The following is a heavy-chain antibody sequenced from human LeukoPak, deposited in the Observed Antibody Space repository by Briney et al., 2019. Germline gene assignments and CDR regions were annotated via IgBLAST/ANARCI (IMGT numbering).Heavy chain of an antibody. CDR1: GFTFSGYS. CDR3: AELGITMIGGV. Sequence: GGSLRLSCAASGFTFSGYSMCCGREALGKGLGSGSYISSSGSTIYYADSVKGRFTISRDNAKNSLYLQMNSLRAEDTAVYYCAELGITMIGGVWGKGTTVTISS. J-gene: IGHJ6*04. D-gene: IGHD3-10*02. CDR2: ISSSGSTI. V-gene: IGHV3-48*04.